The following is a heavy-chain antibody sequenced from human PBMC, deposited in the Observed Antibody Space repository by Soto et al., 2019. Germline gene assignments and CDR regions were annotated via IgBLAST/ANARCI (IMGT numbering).Heavy chain of an antibody. CDR1: GGSISSSSYY. V-gene: IGHV4-39*01. D-gene: IGHD3-22*01. CDR3: ARLAYDSSGYYFGEFDY. CDR2: IYYSGST. J-gene: IGHJ4*02. Sequence: QLQLQESGPGLVKPSETLSLTCTVSGGSISSSSYYWGWIRQPPGKGLEWIGSIYYSGSTYYNPSLKSRVTISVDTSKNQFSLKLSSVTAADTAGYYCARLAYDSSGYYFGEFDYWGQGTLVTVSS.